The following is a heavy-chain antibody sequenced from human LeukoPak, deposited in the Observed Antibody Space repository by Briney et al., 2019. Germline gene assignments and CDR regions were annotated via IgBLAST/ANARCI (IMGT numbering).Heavy chain of an antibody. J-gene: IGHJ2*01. D-gene: IGHD3-22*01. V-gene: IGHV4-38-2*01. CDR1: GYSISSGYY. CDR3: ARGGTYYDSSGYRYWYFDL. CDR2: IYHSGST. Sequence: PSETLSLTCAVSGYSISSGYYWGWIRQPPGKGLEWIGSIYHSGSTYYNPSLKSRVTISVDTSKNQFSLKLSSVTAADTAVYYCARGGTYYDSSGYRYWYFDLWGRGTLVTVSS.